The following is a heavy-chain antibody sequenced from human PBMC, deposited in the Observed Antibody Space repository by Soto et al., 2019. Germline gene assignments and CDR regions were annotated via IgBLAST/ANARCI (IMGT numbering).Heavy chain of an antibody. J-gene: IGHJ6*02. Sequence: QVQLVQSGAEVKKPGASVKVSCKASGYTFTSYDINWVRQATGQGLEWMGWMNPNSGNTGYAQKFQGRVTMTRNTSISTAYMELSSLRSEDTAVYYCGGGPDGYYYDGMDVWGQGTKVTVSS. CDR2: MNPNSGNT. V-gene: IGHV1-8*01. CDR1: GYTFTSYD. CDR3: GGGPDGYYYDGMDV.